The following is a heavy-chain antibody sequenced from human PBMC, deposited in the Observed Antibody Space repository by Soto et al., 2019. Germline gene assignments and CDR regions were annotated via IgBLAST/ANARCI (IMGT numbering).Heavy chain of an antibody. J-gene: IGHJ4*02. Sequence: SQTLSLTCAISGDSVSSNSAAWNWIRQSPSRGLEWLGRTYYRSKWYNDYAVSVKSRITINPDTSKDQFSLQLNSVTPADTAVYYCARGLITGSHYSGGWYYFDSWGQGTQVTVSS. CDR3: ARGLITGSHYSGGWYYFDS. CDR2: TYYRSKWYN. D-gene: IGHD6-19*01. CDR1: GDSVSSNSAA. V-gene: IGHV6-1*01.